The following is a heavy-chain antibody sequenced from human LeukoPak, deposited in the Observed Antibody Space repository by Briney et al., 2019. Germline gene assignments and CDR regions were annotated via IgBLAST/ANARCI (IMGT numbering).Heavy chain of an antibody. CDR3: ARIPPNRGVLDY. V-gene: IGHV1-8*01. D-gene: IGHD3-10*01. CDR2: MNPNSGNT. CDR1: GYTFTSYD. Sequence: EASVRVSCKASGYTFTSYDINWVRQATGQGLEWMGWMNPNSGNTGYAQKFQGRVTMTRNTSISTAYMELSSLRSEDTAVYYCARIPPNRGVLDYWGQGTLVTVSS. J-gene: IGHJ4*02.